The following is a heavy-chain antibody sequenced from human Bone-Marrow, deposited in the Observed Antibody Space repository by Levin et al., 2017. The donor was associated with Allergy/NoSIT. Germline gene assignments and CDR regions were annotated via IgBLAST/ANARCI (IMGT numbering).Heavy chain of an antibody. Sequence: ASVKVSCKASGYIFTGYFVHWVRQAPGQGLEWMGWINPNSGDTEYAQKFHGRVNMTRDLSISTAYLDLSRLTSDDTAVYYCASSMIDNSVINTWYFDLWGRGTLVTVSA. D-gene: IGHD3-22*01. CDR1: GYIFTGYF. V-gene: IGHV1-2*02. CDR3: ASSMIDNSVINTWYFDL. CDR2: INPNSGDT. J-gene: IGHJ2*01.